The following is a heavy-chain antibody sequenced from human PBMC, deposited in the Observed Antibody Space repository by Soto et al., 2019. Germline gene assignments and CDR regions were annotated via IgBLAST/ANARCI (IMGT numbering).Heavy chain of an antibody. D-gene: IGHD3-9*01. J-gene: IGHJ6*02. CDR3: ARDVAYDILTGYYKEGYRYPSNYYYYGMDV. Sequence: ASVKVSCKASGYTFTGYYMHWVRQAPGQGLEWMGWINPNSGGTNYAQKFQGWVTMTRDTSISTAYMELSRLRSDDTAVYYCARDVAYDILTGYYKEGYRYPSNYYYYGMDVWGQGTTVTASS. CDR2: INPNSGGT. CDR1: GYTFTGYY. V-gene: IGHV1-2*04.